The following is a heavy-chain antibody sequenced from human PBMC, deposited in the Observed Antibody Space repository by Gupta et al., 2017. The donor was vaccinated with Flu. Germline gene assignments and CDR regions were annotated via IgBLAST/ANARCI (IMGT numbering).Heavy chain of an antibody. CDR1: GFSLSTSGVR. D-gene: IGHD1-14*01. Sequence: QVTLKESGPALVKPTQTLTLTCTLSGFSLSTSGVRVSWIRQPPGKALEWLARIDWDDDKFYTTSLKTRLTISKDTSKNQVVLTMTNVDPVDTATYYCARIISAWTDNHYYYYMDVWGKGTMVTVSS. J-gene: IGHJ6*03. V-gene: IGHV2-70*04. CDR2: IDWDDDK. CDR3: ARIISAWTDNHYYYYMDV.